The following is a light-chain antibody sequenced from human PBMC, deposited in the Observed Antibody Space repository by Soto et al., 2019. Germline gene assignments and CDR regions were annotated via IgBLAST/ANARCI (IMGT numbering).Light chain of an antibody. Sequence: QSALTQPRSVSGSPGQSVTISCTGTISDVAGYNYVSWYQHHPGNAPKLMISDVTKRPSWVPDRFSGSKSGSTASLTISELQAEDEADYYCSSYAGSNTLVFGGGTKVTVL. CDR1: ISDVAGYNY. CDR3: SSYAGSNTLV. V-gene: IGLV2-11*01. J-gene: IGLJ2*01. CDR2: DVT.